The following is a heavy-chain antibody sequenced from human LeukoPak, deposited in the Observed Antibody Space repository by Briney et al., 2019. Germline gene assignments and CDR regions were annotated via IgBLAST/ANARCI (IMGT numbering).Heavy chain of an antibody. CDR3: ARVRYYYGSGRYSGYFDY. D-gene: IGHD3-10*01. V-gene: IGHV3-13*01. Sequence: GGSLRLSCAASGFTFKSYDMHWVRQAAGEGLEWVSAIGTAGDTYYPGSVKGRFTISRDNAKNSLYLQMNSLRAEDTALYHCARVRYYYGSGRYSGYFDYWGQGTLVTVSS. CDR1: GFTFKSYD. CDR2: IGTAGDT. J-gene: IGHJ4*02.